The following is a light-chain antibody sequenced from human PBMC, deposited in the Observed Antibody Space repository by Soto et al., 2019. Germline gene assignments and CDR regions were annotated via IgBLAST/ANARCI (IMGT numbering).Light chain of an antibody. Sequence: QSAPTQPASVSGSPGHSITDSCTGTSSDVGSHNLVSWYQQHPGQAPKLMIYEVSKRPLGVSARFSASKSGNTASLTISGLQAEDEADYYCCSYGGSRAVFGGGTQLTVL. CDR2: EVS. CDR1: SSDVGSHNL. V-gene: IGLV2-23*02. J-gene: IGLJ7*01. CDR3: CSYGGSRAV.